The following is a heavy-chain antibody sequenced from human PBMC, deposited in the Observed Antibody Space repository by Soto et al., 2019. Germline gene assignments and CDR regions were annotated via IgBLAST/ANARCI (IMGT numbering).Heavy chain of an antibody. D-gene: IGHD6-6*01. J-gene: IGHJ4*02. CDR1: GYTFTSYY. CDR2: INPFGGST. Sequence: QVLLVQSGAEGKKPGASVKVSCKASGYTFTSYYMHWVRQAPGQGPEWVGIINPFGGSTSYAQNFQGRITMTSDTSTSTVYMELSGLRSDDTAVYYCARALPRIAASREGDYWGQGTLVTVSS. CDR3: ARALPRIAASREGDY. V-gene: IGHV1-46*01.